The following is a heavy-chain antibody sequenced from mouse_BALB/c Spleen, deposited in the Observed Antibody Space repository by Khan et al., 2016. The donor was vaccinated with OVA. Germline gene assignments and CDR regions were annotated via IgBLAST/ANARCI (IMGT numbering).Heavy chain of an antibody. D-gene: IGHD3-1*01. CDR3: TREGSGYFAY. CDR2: IYPGNSDT. V-gene: IGHV1-5*01. Sequence: EVQLQESGTVLARPGASVKMSCKASGYSFTSYLIYWVKQRPGQGLEWIGGIYPGNSDTSYNQKFKDKVKLTAGTSASTPYMQLSSLTHEDSAVYYCTREGSGYFAYWGQGTLVTVSA. J-gene: IGHJ3*01. CDR1: GYSFTSYL.